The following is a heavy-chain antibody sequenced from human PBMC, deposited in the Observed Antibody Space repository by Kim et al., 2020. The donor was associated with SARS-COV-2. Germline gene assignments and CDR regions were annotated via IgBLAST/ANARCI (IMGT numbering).Heavy chain of an antibody. J-gene: IGHJ3*01. V-gene: IGHV4-39*01. D-gene: IGHD3-22*01. CDR3: ARPRRDASSRSRRVAF. CDR2: IHHSGET. Sequence: SETLSLTCTVSGDSISSSSYYWGWIRHPPGKGLEWIGSIHHSGETHYNSSLESRVTISIDTSMNQFSLRLTSVTAADTAVYYCARPRRDASSRSRRVAF. CDR1: GDSISSSSYY.